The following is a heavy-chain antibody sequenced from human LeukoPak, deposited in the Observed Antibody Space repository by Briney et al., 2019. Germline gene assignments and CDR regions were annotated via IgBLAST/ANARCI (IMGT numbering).Heavy chain of an antibody. CDR1: GFTFSSYA. V-gene: IGHV3-23*01. CDR2: ISGSGGRT. Sequence: PGGSLRLSCAASGFTFSSYAMSWVRPAPGKGLELVSAISGSGGRTYYADSVKGRITIPGDDSKNPLYLQMNSLRAEDTAVYYCAKDWYGYASLSYWGQGTLVTVSS. CDR3: AKDWYGYASLSY. D-gene: IGHD5-18*01. J-gene: IGHJ4*02.